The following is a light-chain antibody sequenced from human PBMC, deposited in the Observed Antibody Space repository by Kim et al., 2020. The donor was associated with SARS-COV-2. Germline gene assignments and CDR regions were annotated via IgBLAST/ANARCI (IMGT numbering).Light chain of an antibody. Sequence: GQSITISCTGTSSDIGGYNYVSWYQQHPGKAPKLMIYDVNNRPSGVSSRFSGSKSGNTASLTISGLQAEDEADYYCSSYASSGTLVFGGGTKVTVL. CDR3: SSYASSGTLV. CDR2: DVN. V-gene: IGLV2-14*04. CDR1: SSDIGGYNY. J-gene: IGLJ2*01.